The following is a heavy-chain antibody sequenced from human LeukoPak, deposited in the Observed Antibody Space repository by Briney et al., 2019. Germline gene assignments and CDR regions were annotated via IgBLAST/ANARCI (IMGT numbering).Heavy chain of an antibody. V-gene: IGHV3-23*01. D-gene: IGHD1-26*01. CDR2: ISGSSGNT. CDR3: VRDRGGTYMYFQH. J-gene: IGHJ1*01. Sequence: PGGSLRLSCAASGFTFSSYAMSWVRQAPGKGLEWVSAISGSSGNTYYADSVKGRFTISRDNSKNTLYLQMNSLRAEDTALYYCVRDRGGTYMYFQHWGQGTLVTVSS. CDR1: GFTFSSYA.